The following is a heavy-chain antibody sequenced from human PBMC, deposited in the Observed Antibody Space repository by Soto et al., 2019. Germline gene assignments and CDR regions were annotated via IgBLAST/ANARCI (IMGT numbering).Heavy chain of an antibody. CDR1: GFTFSSYA. CDR3: ARDLVGYCSGGSCYPGWFDP. D-gene: IGHD2-15*01. Sequence: EVQLLESGGGLVQPGGSLRLSCAASGFTFSSYAMSWVRQAPGKGLEWVSAISGSGGSTYYADSVKGRFTISRDNSKNTLYLQMNSLRAEDTAVYYCARDLVGYCSGGSCYPGWFDPWGQGTLVTVSS. CDR2: ISGSGGST. V-gene: IGHV3-23*01. J-gene: IGHJ5*02.